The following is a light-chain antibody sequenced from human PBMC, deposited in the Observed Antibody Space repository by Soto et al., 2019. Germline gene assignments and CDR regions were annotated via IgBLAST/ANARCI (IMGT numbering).Light chain of an antibody. CDR1: QSISSK. Sequence: EIVMTQSPATLSVSPGERATLSCRASQSISSKLAWYQQKPGQAPRLLIYGTSSRATGIPDRFSGSGSGTDFSLTISRLEPEDFAVYYCQQYGNSRWSLGQGTKVDI. CDR3: QQYGNSRWS. J-gene: IGKJ1*01. V-gene: IGKV3-20*01. CDR2: GTS.